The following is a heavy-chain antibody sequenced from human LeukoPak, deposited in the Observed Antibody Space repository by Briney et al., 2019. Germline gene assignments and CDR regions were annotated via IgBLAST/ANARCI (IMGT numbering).Heavy chain of an antibody. CDR1: GGSISSGGYY. Sequence: PSETLSLTCTVSGGSISSGGYYWSWIRQHPGKGLEWIGYIYYSGSTYYNPSLKSRVTISVDTSKNQFSLKLSSVTAADTAVYYCAYYGSSYYFDYWGQGTLVTVSS. V-gene: IGHV4-31*03. J-gene: IGHJ4*02. CDR3: AYYGSSYYFDY. D-gene: IGHD3-10*01. CDR2: IYYSGST.